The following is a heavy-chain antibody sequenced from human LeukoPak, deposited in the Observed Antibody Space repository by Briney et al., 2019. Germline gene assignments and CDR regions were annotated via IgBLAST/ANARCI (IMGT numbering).Heavy chain of an antibody. CDR1: GGTFSSYA. Sequence: GASVKVSCKASGGTFSSYAISWVRQAPGQGLEWRGGIIPIFGTANYAQKFQGRVTITADKSTSTAYMELSSLRSEDTAVYYCATAGDAIDSVMIWDFWGQGTLVTVSS. CDR3: ATAGDAIDSVMIWDF. V-gene: IGHV1-69*06. J-gene: IGHJ4*02. D-gene: IGHD3/OR15-3a*01. CDR2: IIPIFGTA.